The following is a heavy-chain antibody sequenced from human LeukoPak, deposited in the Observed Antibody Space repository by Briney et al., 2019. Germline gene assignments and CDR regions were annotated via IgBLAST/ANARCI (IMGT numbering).Heavy chain of an antibody. J-gene: IGHJ5*02. CDR3: ARDISDSSGPNWFDP. CDR2: ISAYNGNT. CDR1: GYTFTSYG. D-gene: IGHD3-22*01. V-gene: IGHV1-18*01. Sequence: ASVKVSCKASGYTFTSYGISWVRQAPGQGLEWMGWISAYNGNTNYAQKLQGRVTMTTDTSTSTAYMELRGLRSDDTAVYYCARDISDSSGPNWFDPWGQGTLVTVSS.